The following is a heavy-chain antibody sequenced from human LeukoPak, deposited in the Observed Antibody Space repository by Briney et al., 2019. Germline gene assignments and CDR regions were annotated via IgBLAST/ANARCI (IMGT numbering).Heavy chain of an antibody. Sequence: GSSVKVSCKASGGTFSSYAISWVRQAPGQGLEWMGGIIPIFGTANYAQKFQGRVTITADESTSTACMELSSLRSEDTAVYYCAQGSGSYYVVWYYGMDVWGQGTTVTVSS. V-gene: IGHV1-69*01. D-gene: IGHD3-10*01. CDR1: GGTFSSYA. CDR2: IIPIFGTA. CDR3: AQGSGSYYVVWYYGMDV. J-gene: IGHJ6*02.